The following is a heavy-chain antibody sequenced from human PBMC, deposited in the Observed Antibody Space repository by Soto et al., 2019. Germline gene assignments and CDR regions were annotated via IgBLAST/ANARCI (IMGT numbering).Heavy chain of an antibody. J-gene: IGHJ6*02. CDR2: IWYDGSNK. Sequence: QVQLVESGGGVVQPGRSLSLSCAASGFTFSSYGIHWVRQAPGKGLEWGAVIWYDGSNKYYADSVKGRFTISRDNSKNTLYLQINRLRAEDTAVYYCAREVLVRGIKYHGMDVWGQGTTVTVSS. CDR3: AREVLVRGIKYHGMDV. V-gene: IGHV3-33*01. D-gene: IGHD3-10*01. CDR1: GFTFSSYG.